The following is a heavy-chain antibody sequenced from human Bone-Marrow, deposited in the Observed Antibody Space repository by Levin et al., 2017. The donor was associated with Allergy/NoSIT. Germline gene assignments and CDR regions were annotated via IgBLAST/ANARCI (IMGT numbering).Heavy chain of an antibody. D-gene: IGHD2-2*01. CDR1: GLTFTNAW. CDR2: VKSKGDGGAT. Sequence: PGGSLRLSCAGSGLTFTNAWMNWVRQAPGKGLEWVGRVKSKGDGGATDYADPVKGRFTISRDDSNNTLFLHMNGLKTEDTAVYYCTTGAVAAAAPTGYSYYFGMDVWGQGTTVTVSP. CDR3: TTGAVAAAAPTGYSYYFGMDV. J-gene: IGHJ6*01. V-gene: IGHV3-15*07.